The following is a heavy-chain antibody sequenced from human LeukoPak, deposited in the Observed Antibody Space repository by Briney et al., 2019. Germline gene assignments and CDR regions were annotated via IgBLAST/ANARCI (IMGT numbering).Heavy chain of an antibody. CDR1: GGSISSGGYY. CDR2: IYYSGST. CDR3: ARHCSSTSCYTVPNYYYYYGMDV. J-gene: IGHJ6*02. D-gene: IGHD2-2*02. V-gene: IGHV4-31*03. Sequence: PSETLSLTCTVSGGSISSGGYYWSWIRQHPGKGLEWIGYIYYSGSTYYNPSLKSRVTISVGTSKNQFSLKLSSVTAADTAMYYCARHCSSTSCYTVPNYYYYYGMDVWGQGTTVTVSS.